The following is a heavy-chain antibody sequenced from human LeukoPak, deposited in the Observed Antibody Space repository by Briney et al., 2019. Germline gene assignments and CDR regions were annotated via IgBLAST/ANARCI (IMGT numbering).Heavy chain of an antibody. CDR2: IKPDGSEN. CDR3: VTVGALYPEY. V-gene: IGHV3-7*05. D-gene: IGHD1-14*01. J-gene: IGHJ4*02. CDR1: GFTFSLYW. Sequence: GGTLRLSCVASGFTFSLYWMTWVRQAPGKGLEWVAHIKPDGSENYYVDSVKGRFAISRDNAKNSLSLQMNSLRAEDTAVYYCVTVGALYPEYWGQGALVTVSS.